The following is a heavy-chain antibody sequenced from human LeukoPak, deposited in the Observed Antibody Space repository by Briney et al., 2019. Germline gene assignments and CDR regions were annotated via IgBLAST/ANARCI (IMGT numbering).Heavy chain of an antibody. V-gene: IGHV1-69*13. Sequence: SVKVSRKASGYTFTSFGISWVRQAPGQGLEWMGGIIPIFGTANYAQKFQGRVTITADESTSTAYMELSSLRSEDTAVYYCARLRSGGSGSYVYYFDYWGQGTLVTVSS. CDR3: ARLRSGGSGSYVYYFDY. J-gene: IGHJ4*02. D-gene: IGHD3-10*01. CDR1: GYTFTSFG. CDR2: IIPIFGTA.